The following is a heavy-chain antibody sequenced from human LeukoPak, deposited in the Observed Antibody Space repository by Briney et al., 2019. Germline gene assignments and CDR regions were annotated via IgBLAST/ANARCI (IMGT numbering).Heavy chain of an antibody. D-gene: IGHD2-21*02. J-gene: IGHJ6*03. CDR2: ISGSAGST. CDR1: GFTFSSYA. Sequence: PGGSLRLSCAASGFTFSSYAMHWVRQAPGKGLDWVSAISGSAGSTYYADSVKGRFTISRDNSRNTLYLQMNSLRAEDTAVYYCARVVMTGTSYYYYMDVWGKGTTVTVSS. CDR3: ARVVMTGTSYYYYMDV. V-gene: IGHV3-23*01.